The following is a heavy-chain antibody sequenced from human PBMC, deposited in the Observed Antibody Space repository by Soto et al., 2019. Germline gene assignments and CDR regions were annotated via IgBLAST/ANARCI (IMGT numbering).Heavy chain of an antibody. Sequence: QVQLVQSGAEVKKPGASVKVSCKASGYTFTSYDINWVRQATGQGLEWMGWMNPNSGNTGYAQKFQGSVTMTRNTSISTAYLELSSLRSEDTAVYYCARGPGSWYYYYMDVWGKGTTVTVSS. J-gene: IGHJ6*03. V-gene: IGHV1-8*01. D-gene: IGHD6-13*01. CDR3: ARGPGSWYYYYMDV. CDR2: MNPNSGNT. CDR1: GYTFTSYD.